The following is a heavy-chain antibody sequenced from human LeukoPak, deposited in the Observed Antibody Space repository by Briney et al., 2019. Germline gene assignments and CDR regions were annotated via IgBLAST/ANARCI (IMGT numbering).Heavy chain of an antibody. D-gene: IGHD3-22*01. Sequence: TGGSLRLSCAASGFTFSDYYMSWVRQAPGKGLEWVSAISGSGGSTYYADSVKGRFTISRDNSKNTLYLQMNSLRAEDTAVYYCARDLFYDSSGYWGAFDIWGQGTMVTVSS. CDR1: GFTFSDYY. CDR3: ARDLFYDSSGYWGAFDI. CDR2: ISGSGGST. V-gene: IGHV3-23*01. J-gene: IGHJ3*02.